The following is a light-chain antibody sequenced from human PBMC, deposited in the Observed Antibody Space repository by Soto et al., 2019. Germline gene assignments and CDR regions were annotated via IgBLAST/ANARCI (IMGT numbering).Light chain of an antibody. CDR1: QSVSSN. V-gene: IGKV3-15*01. CDR2: GAS. J-gene: IGKJ4*01. CDR3: QQYSKWPLT. Sequence: EIVMTQSPATLSVSPGERATLSCRASQSVSSNLAWYQQKPGQAPRLLIYGASTRATGIPARCSGSGSGTDFTLTILRLQSEDFAVYYCQQYSKWPLTFGGGTKVEIK.